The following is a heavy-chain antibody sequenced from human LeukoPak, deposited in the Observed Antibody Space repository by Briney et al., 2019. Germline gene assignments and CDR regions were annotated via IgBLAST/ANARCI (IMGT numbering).Heavy chain of an antibody. D-gene: IGHD6-19*01. Sequence: ASVKVSCKASGYTFTGQYIHWVRQAPGQGLECMGWINPDSGGTNYAQKFQGRVTMTRDTSISTAYMELSRLRSDDTAVYYCARETGFVAVAIWGQGTLVTVSS. CDR2: INPDSGGT. CDR1: GYTFTGQY. CDR3: ARETGFVAVAI. J-gene: IGHJ4*02. V-gene: IGHV1-2*02.